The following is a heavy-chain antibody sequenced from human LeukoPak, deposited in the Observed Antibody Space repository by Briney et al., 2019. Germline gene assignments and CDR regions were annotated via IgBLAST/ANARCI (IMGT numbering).Heavy chain of an antibody. CDR3: AREKLWGNSALDY. V-gene: IGHV4-31*01. CDR1: GGSISSGGYY. J-gene: IGHJ4*02. CDR2: IYYSGST. Sequence: PSQTLSLTCTVSGGSISSGGYYWSWIRQHPGKGLEWIGYIYYSGSTYYNPSLKSPVTISVDTSKNQFSLKLSSVTAADTAVYYCAREKLWGNSALDYWGQGTLVTVSS. D-gene: IGHD4-23*01.